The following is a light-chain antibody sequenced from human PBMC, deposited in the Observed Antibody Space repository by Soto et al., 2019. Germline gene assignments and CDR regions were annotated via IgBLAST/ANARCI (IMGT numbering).Light chain of an antibody. CDR2: LEGSGSY. V-gene: IGLV4-60*02. CDR3: ETLDSNTHTV. J-gene: IGLJ3*02. CDR1: SGHSSYI. Sequence: QSVLTQSSSASASLGSSVKLTCTLSSGHSSYIIAWHQQQPGKAPRYLMKLEGSGSYNKGSGVPDRFSGSSSGADRYLTISNLLFEDEADYSCETLDSNTHTVFGGGTKLTVL.